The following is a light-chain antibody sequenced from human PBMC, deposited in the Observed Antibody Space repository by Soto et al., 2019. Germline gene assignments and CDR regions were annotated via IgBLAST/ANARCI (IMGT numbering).Light chain of an antibody. CDR2: GAS. CDR3: QQYGSSPYT. V-gene: IGKV3-20*01. J-gene: IGKJ3*01. CDR1: QSVSSSY. Sequence: EMVLTQSPGTLSLSLGERATLSCRASQSVSSSYLAWYQQKPGQPPRLLIYGASSRATGIPERFSGSGSGTDVTRTISRLEPEDCGVYYCQQYGSSPYTFGRGTKVDI.